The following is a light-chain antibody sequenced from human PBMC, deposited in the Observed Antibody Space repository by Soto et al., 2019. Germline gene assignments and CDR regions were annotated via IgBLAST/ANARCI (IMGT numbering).Light chain of an antibody. CDR1: QSILYSSNNKSY. Sequence: DIVMTQSPDSLAVSLGETATINCKSSQSILYSSNNKSYLTWYQQKPGQPPKLLIYWASTRESGVPDRFSGSGSGTDFTLTISRLQAEYVAVYYCQQYYSSPLTFRGGNKVDIK. CDR2: WAS. CDR3: QQYYSSPLT. V-gene: IGKV4-1*01. J-gene: IGKJ4*01.